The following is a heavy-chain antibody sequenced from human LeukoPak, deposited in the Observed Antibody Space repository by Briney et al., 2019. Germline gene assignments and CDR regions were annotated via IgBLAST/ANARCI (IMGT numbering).Heavy chain of an antibody. D-gene: IGHD3-16*01. CDR2: IKSKTDGGTT. J-gene: IGHJ4*02. Sequence: PGGSLRLSCAASGFTFDDYGMSWVRQAPGKGLESVGRIKSKTDGGTTDYAAPVKGRFTISRDDSKNTLYLQMNILKTEDTAMYYCTTGGGTSDYWGQGILVTVSS. CDR1: GFTFDDYG. V-gene: IGHV3-15*01. CDR3: TTGGGTSDY.